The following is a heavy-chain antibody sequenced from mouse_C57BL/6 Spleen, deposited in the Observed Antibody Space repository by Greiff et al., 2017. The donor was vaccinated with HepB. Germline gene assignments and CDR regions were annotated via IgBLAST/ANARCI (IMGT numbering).Heavy chain of an antibody. CDR3: SRNGDFPKGD. CDR1: GFSFTSYG. V-gene: IGHV2-2*01. D-gene: IGHD2-13*01. J-gene: IGHJ4*01. CDR2: IWSGGST. Sequence: QVQLKQSGPGLVQPSQSLSITCTVSGFSFTSYGVHWVRQSPGKGLEWLGVIWSGGSTDYNAAFISRLSISKDNSKSQVFFKMNSLQADDTAVYYCSRNGDFPKGDWGHGPSVTVAS.